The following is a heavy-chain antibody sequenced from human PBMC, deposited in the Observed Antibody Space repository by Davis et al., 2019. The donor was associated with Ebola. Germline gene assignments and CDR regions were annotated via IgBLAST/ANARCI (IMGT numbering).Heavy chain of an antibody. V-gene: IGHV3-74*01. Sequence: HTGGSLRLSCAASGFTFSSYWMHWVRQAPGKGLFWVSRIHTDGSSTNYADSVRGRFTISRDNAKNTVYLQMNSLRDDDTAVYYCTRARFGELESFDHWGQGTLVTVSS. D-gene: IGHD3-10*01. CDR1: GFTFSSYW. CDR3: TRARFGELESFDH. CDR2: IHTDGSST. J-gene: IGHJ4*02.